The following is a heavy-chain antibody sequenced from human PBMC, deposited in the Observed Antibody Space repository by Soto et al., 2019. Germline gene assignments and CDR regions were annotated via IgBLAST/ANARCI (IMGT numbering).Heavy chain of an antibody. D-gene: IGHD2-2*01. V-gene: IGHV4-59*01. CDR3: ARESCTSTNCLVRV. CDR2: IYYSGST. J-gene: IGHJ4*02. Sequence: SETLSLTCTVSGGSISSYYWSWIRQPPGKGLEWIGYIYYSGSTNYSPSLKSRVTMSVDTSKNQFSLKLSSVTAADTAVYYCARESCTSTNCLVRVWGQGTLVTVSS. CDR1: GGSISSYY.